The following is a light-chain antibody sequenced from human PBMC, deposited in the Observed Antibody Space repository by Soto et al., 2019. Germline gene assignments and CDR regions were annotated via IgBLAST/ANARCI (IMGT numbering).Light chain of an antibody. CDR1: QSVSSN. Sequence: EIVMTQSPATLSVSPGERATLSCRASQSVSSNLAWYHQKPGQAPRLLIYGASNRATGIPARFSGSGSGTEFTLTISSLQSEDFAVYYCQQYNNWPQTFGQGTKVEIK. CDR3: QQYNNWPQT. J-gene: IGKJ1*01. CDR2: GAS. V-gene: IGKV3-15*01.